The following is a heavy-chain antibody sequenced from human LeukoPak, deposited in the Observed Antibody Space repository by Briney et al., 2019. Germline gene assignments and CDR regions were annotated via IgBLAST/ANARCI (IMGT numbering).Heavy chain of an antibody. D-gene: IGHD3-16*01. CDR3: VYGPNHYYFDH. J-gene: IGHJ4*02. CDR1: GGSISGYY. CDR2: IYYSGST. V-gene: IGHV4-59*01. Sequence: SETLSLTCTVSGGSISGYYYTWIRQPPGKDLGWIGYIYYSGSTDYNPSLTSRVTISLDTSMKQFSLNLRSVTAADAAVYFCVYGPNHYYFDHWGQGILVTVSS.